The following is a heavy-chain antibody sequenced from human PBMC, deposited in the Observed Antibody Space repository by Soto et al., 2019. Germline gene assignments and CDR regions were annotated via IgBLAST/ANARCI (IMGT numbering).Heavy chain of an antibody. CDR2: ISGSGGST. V-gene: IGHV3-23*01. CDR1: GFTFSSYA. D-gene: IGHD6-13*01. CDR3: ANPGIAAAGYKRYYYYYYMDV. J-gene: IGHJ6*03. Sequence: EVQLLESGGGLVQPGGSLRLSCAASGFTFSSYAMSWVRQAPGKGLEWVSAISGSGGSTYYADSVKGRFTISRDNSKNTLYLQMTSLRAEDTAVYYCANPGIAAAGYKRYYYYYYMDVWGKGTTVTVSS.